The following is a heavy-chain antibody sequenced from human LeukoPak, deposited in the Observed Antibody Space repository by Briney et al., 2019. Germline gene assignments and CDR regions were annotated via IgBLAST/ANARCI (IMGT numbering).Heavy chain of an antibody. CDR1: GGSISSSSYY. J-gene: IGHJ6*03. CDR2: IYSSGTA. CDR3: AGSVGLRYFDRGNYMDV. D-gene: IGHD3-9*01. Sequence: PSETLSLTCTVSGGSISSSSYYWGWIRQPPGKELEWIGSIYSSGTANYNPSLKSRAAVSVDTSNNQFSLKLSSVTAADTAVYYCAGSVGLRYFDRGNYMDVWGKGTAVIVSS. V-gene: IGHV4-39*07.